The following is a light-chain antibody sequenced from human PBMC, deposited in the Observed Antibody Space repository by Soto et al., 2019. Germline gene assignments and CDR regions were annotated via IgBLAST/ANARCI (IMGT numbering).Light chain of an antibody. Sequence: EIVLTQSPGTLSLSPGERATLSCRASQSVSSSYLAWYQQKPGQAPRLLIYGASSRATGIPDRFSGSGSGTVFTLTISRLEPEDFAVYYCQQYGSSLCFGQGTKLEIK. CDR3: QQYGSSLC. V-gene: IGKV3-20*01. CDR1: QSVSSSY. CDR2: GAS. J-gene: IGKJ2*03.